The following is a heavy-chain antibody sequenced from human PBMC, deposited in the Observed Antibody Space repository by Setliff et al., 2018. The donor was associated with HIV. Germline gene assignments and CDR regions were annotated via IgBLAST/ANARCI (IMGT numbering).Heavy chain of an antibody. CDR3: ARVASWGGRNYLDI. D-gene: IGHD3-10*01. CDR2: IYHSGST. V-gene: IGHV4-38-2*01. J-gene: IGHJ4*01. Sequence: SETLSLTCAVSGYSISSGYYWGWIRQPPGKGLEWIGSIYHSGSTYYNPSLKSRVTISLDTSKNQFSLKLSSVTAADTAVYYCARVASWGGRNYLDIWGQPSLVTVSS. CDR1: GYSISSGYY.